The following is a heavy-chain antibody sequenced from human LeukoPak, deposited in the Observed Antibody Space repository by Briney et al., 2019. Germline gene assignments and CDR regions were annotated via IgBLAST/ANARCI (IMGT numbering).Heavy chain of an antibody. J-gene: IGHJ4*02. CDR2: INPNSGGT. D-gene: IGHD3-9*01. Sequence: ASVKVSCKASGYTFTGYYRHWVRQAPGQGLEWMGWINPNSGGTNYAQKFQGWVTMTRDTSISTAYMELSRLRSDDTAVYYCAIFLTGYSLGLDYWGQGTLVTVSS. V-gene: IGHV1-2*04. CDR3: AIFLTGYSLGLDY. CDR1: GYTFTGYY.